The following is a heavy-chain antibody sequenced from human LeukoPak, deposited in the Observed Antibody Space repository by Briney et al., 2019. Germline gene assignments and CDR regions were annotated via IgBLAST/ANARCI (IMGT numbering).Heavy chain of an antibody. J-gene: IGHJ3*02. D-gene: IGHD2-21*01. Sequence: GESLKISCKGSGYSLTRYWIGWVRQMPGKGLEWMGTIYPGDSDTRYRPSFQGQVTISADKSISTAYLQWSSLKASDTAMYYCASLRSYSDAFDIWGQGTMVTVSS. CDR1: GYSLTRYW. CDR2: IYPGDSDT. V-gene: IGHV5-51*01. CDR3: ASLRSYSDAFDI.